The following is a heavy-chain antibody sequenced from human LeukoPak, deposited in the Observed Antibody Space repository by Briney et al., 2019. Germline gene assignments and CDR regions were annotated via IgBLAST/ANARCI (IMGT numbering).Heavy chain of an antibody. J-gene: IGHJ4*02. CDR3: ARGKSYYDSSGYSLFDY. CDR1: GFTFSDYY. D-gene: IGHD3-22*01. Sequence: GGSLRLSCAASGFTFSDYYMSWIRQAPGKGLEWVSSIDISGSSIYYADSVKGRFTISRDNAKNSLYLQMTALRADDTAVYYCARGKSYYDSSGYSLFDYWGQGTLVTVSS. V-gene: IGHV3-11*04. CDR2: IDISGSSI.